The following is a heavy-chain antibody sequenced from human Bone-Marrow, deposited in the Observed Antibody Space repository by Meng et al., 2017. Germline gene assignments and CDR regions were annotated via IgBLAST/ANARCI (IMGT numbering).Heavy chain of an antibody. CDR2: IYYSGRT. J-gene: IGHJ6*02. V-gene: IGHV4-39*07. CDR1: GGSIRTSSYF. Sequence: GSLRLSCTVSGGSIRTSSYFWGWIRQPPGKGLEWIGTIYYSGRTYDNPSLKSRVTISVDTSKNQFSLKLSSVTAADTAVYYCARDTDSYGSRRPSYGMDVWGQGTAVTVSS. CDR3: ARDTDSYGSRRPSYGMDV. D-gene: IGHD5-18*01.